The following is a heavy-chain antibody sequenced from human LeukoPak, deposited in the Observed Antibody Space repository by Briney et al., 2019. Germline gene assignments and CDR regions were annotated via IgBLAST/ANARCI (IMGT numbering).Heavy chain of an antibody. CDR2: IYIGDNP. CDR1: GLTVSSSY. J-gene: IGHJ4*02. CDR3: ARVRPWVFDY. V-gene: IGHV3-53*04. Sequence: QAGGSLRLSCAASGLTVSSSYMSWARQAPGKGLEWVSIIYIGDNPHYADSVKGRFTISRHNSKNTLYLQMNNLRAEDTAVYYCARVRPWVFDYWGQGTLVTVSS.